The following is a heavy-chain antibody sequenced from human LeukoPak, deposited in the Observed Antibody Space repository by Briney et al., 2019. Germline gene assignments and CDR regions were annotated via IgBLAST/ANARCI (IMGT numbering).Heavy chain of an antibody. CDR3: ARDCSSTSCYISDYYGMDV. CDR1: GYTFTSYD. D-gene: IGHD2-2*02. V-gene: IGHV1-8*01. J-gene: IGHJ6*02. Sequence: ASVKVSCKASGYTFTSYDINWVRQATGQGLEWMGWMNPNSGNTGYAQKFQGRVTMTRNTSISTAYMELSSLRSEDTAVYYCARDCSSTSCYISDYYGMDVWGQGTTVTVSS. CDR2: MNPNSGNT.